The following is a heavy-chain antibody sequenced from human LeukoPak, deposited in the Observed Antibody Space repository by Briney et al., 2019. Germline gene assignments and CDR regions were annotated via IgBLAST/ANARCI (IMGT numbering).Heavy chain of an antibody. CDR3: ARHPSYYDRIDY. J-gene: IGHJ4*02. CDR1: GGSISSYY. CDR2: IYYSGST. V-gene: IGHV4-59*01. D-gene: IGHD3-22*01. Sequence: SETLSLTCTVSGGSISSYYWSWIRQPPGKGLEWIGYIYYSGSTNYNPSLKSRVTISVDTPKNQFSLKLSSVTAADTAVYYCARHPSYYDRIDYWGQGTLVTVSS.